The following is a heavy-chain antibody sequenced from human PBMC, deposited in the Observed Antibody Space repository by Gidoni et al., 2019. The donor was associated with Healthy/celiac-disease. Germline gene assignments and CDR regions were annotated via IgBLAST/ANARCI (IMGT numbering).Heavy chain of an antibody. V-gene: IGHV4-34*01. D-gene: IGHD3-10*01. CDR3: ARARLLRITMVRGSSVAWFDP. CDR2: INHSGST. CDR1: GGSFRGYY. Sequence: QVQLQQWGAGLLKPSENLSLTCAVYGGSFRGYYWSWIRQPPGQGLEWIGEINHSGSTNYNPSLKSRVTISVDTSNNHSSLTLSSVTAADTAVYYCARARLLRITMVRGSSVAWFDPWGQGTLVTVSS. J-gene: IGHJ5*02.